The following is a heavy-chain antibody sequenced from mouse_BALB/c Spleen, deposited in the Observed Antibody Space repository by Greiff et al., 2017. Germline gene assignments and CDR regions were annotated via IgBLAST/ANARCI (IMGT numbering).Heavy chain of an antibody. CDR1: GYTFTSYW. CDR2: INPSTGYT. J-gene: IGHJ3*01. D-gene: IGHD1-1*01. CDR3: ASDGSSPFAY. Sequence: VQLQESGAELAKPGASVKMSCKASGYTFTSYWMHWVKQRPGQGLEWIGYINPSTGYTEYNQKFKDKATLTADKSSSTAYMQLSSLTSEDSAVYYCASDGSSPFAYWGQGTLVTVSA. V-gene: IGHV1-7*01.